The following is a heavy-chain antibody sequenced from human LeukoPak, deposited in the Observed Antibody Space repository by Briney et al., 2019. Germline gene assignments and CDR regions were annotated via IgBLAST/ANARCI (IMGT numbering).Heavy chain of an antibody. D-gene: IGHD4-17*01. CDR1: GFTFSNAW. V-gene: IGHV3-15*01. CDR2: IKSKTDGGTT. CDR3: TTEGYYGDYDIDY. J-gene: IGHJ4*02. Sequence: PGGSLGLSCAASGFTFSNAWMSWVRQAPGKGLEWVGRIKSKTDGGTTDYAAPVKGRFTISRDDSKNTLYLQMNSLKTEDTAVYYCTTEGYYGDYDIDYWGQGTLVTVSS.